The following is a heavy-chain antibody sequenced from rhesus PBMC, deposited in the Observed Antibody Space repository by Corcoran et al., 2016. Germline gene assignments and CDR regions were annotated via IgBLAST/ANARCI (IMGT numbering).Heavy chain of an antibody. Sequence: QVQLQESGPGLVNPSEPLSLTCSVSGGSISVVYGWSWLRQPPGKGLEVIGHIVGSIGSTYYNPSIKRRVTIARDKSKNQFSPKLSAVTAEDTAVEYCARHRIAAAGTVDYGGQGVLVTVSA. CDR2: IVGSIGST. D-gene: IGHD6-25*01. J-gene: IGHJ4*01. CDR1: GGSISVVYG. CDR3: ARHRIAAAGTVDY. V-gene: IGHV4-127*01.